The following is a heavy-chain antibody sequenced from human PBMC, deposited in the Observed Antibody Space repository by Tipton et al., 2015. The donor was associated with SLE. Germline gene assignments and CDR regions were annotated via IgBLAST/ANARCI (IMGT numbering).Heavy chain of an antibody. CDR2: IRYDGSNK. CDR3: ARASGSYYALGF. D-gene: IGHD1-26*01. CDR1: GFTFSSYG. V-gene: IGHV3-30*02. J-gene: IGHJ4*02. Sequence: SLRLSCAASGFTFSSYGMHWVRQAPGKGLEWVAFIRYDGSNKYYADSVKGRFTISRDNSKNTLYLQMNSLRAEDTAVYYCARASGSYYALGFWGQGTLVTVSS.